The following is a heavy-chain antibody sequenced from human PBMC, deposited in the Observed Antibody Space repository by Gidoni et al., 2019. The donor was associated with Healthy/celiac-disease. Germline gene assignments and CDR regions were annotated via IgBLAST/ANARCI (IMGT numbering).Heavy chain of an antibody. V-gene: IGHV3-73*01. CDR3: TRLRITTLFGATGSRDYYYYGMDV. Sequence: EVQLVESGGGLVTPGRSRTLSGAASGFPFSCSSISWVPEVSGKGLEWVGRIRTKANTYATAYAASVKGRFTISRDDSKNTAYLQMKSLKTEDTAMYYCTRLRITTLFGATGSRDYYYYGMDVWGQGTTVTVSS. CDR1: GFPFSCSS. CDR2: IRTKANTYAT. J-gene: IGHJ6*02. D-gene: IGHD3-10*02.